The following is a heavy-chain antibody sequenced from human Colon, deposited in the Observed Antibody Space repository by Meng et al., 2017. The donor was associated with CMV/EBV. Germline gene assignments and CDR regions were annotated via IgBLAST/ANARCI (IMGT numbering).Heavy chain of an antibody. V-gene: IGHV4-39*07. CDR1: GGSISSSSYY. D-gene: IGHD3-10*01. CDR2: IYYSGST. Sequence: SETLSLTCNVSGGSISSSSYYWGWIRQPPGKGLEWIGSIYYSGSTNYNPSLKSRVTISVDTSKNQFSLKLSSVTAADTAVYYCAREQANYYGSGWDNWFDPWGQGTLVTVSS. CDR3: AREQANYYGSGWDNWFDP. J-gene: IGHJ5*02.